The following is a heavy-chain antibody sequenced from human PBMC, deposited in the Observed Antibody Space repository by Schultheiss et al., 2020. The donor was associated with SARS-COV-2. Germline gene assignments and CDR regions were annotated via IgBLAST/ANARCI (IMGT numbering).Heavy chain of an antibody. CDR1: GGSFSGYY. Sequence: SETLSLTCAVYGGSFSGYYWSWIRQPPGKGLEWIGEINHSGSTNYNPSLKSRVTISVDTSKNQFSLKLISVTAADTAVYYCAKNNNLEWLSYYYYGMDVWGQGTTVTVSS. D-gene: IGHD3-3*01. J-gene: IGHJ6*02. CDR2: INHSGST. V-gene: IGHV4-34*01. CDR3: AKNNNLEWLSYYYYGMDV.